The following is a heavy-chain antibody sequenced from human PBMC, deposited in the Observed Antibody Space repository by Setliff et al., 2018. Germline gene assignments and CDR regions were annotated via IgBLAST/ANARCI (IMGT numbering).Heavy chain of an antibody. Sequence: GGSLRLSCVASGFTFSRYWMSWVRQAPGKGLEWVAVISYDGSNKYYADSVKGRFTISRDNSKNTLYLQMNSLRAEDTAVYYCARGDSSGGSCYSLNYFDYWGQGTLVTVSS. J-gene: IGHJ4*02. V-gene: IGHV3-30*03. CDR3: ARGDSSGGSCYSLNYFDY. CDR1: GFTFSRYW. CDR2: ISYDGSNK. D-gene: IGHD2-15*01.